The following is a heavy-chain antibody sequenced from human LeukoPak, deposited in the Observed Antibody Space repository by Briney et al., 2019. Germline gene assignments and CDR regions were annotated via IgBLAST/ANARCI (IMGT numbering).Heavy chain of an antibody. CDR3: ARGAGYSGYDFDF. CDR1: GGSISSGGYY. V-gene: IGHV4-31*03. J-gene: IGHJ4*02. Sequence: PSQTLSLTCTVSGGSISSGGYYWSWIRQHPGKGLEWIGHIYYSGSTYYTPSLKSRVTISVDTSKNQFSLKLTSVTAADTAVYYCARGAGYSGYDFDFWGQGTLVTVSS. CDR2: IYYSGST. D-gene: IGHD5-12*01.